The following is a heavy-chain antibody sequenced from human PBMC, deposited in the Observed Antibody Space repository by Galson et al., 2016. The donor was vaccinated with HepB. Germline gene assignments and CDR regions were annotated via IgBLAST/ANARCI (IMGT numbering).Heavy chain of an antibody. V-gene: IGHV3-9*01. CDR2: ISWNSGWV. D-gene: IGHD2-21*02. Sequence: SLRLSCAASGFIFDDYAMHWVRQVPGKGLEWVADISWNSGWVGYADSVKGRFTISRDNDKKSLYLQMNSLGVEDTALYYSAKDTSCGGDCPGFGSSDYYHGLDVWGQGTMVTVSS. J-gene: IGHJ6*02. CDR1: GFIFDDYA. CDR3: AKDTSCGGDCPGFGSSDYYHGLDV.